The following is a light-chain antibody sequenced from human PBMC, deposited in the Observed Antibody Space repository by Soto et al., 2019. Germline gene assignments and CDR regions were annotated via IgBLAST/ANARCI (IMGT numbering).Light chain of an antibody. Sequence: QSVLTQPASLSGSPGQSVTISCSGTTSDFVNYNYVSWYQHHPGKAPQLILFEVSNRPSGVSSRFSGSKSGNTASLIISGLQAEDEASYYCSSHTVSTDVVFGGGTKVTVL. CDR1: TSDFVNYNY. V-gene: IGLV2-14*01. CDR2: EVS. J-gene: IGLJ2*01. CDR3: SSHTVSTDVV.